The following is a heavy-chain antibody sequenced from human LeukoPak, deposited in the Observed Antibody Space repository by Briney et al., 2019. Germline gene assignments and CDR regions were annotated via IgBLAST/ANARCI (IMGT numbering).Heavy chain of an antibody. D-gene: IGHD3-22*01. CDR1: GFTFSSYA. CDR2: ISYDGSNK. CDR3: ARDDSGYDSSGYYSGYFDY. V-gene: IGHV3-30*01. J-gene: IGHJ4*02. Sequence: QAGGSLRLSCAASGFTFSSYAMHWVRQAPGKGLEWVAVISYDGSNKYYADSVKGRFTISRDNSKNTLYLQMNSLRAEDTAVYYCARDDSGYDSSGYYSGYFDYWGQGTLVTVSS.